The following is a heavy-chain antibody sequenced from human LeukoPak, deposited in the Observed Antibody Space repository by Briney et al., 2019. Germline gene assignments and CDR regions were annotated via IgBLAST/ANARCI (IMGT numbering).Heavy chain of an antibody. CDR3: ANEVHSYGTGNDY. CDR1: GFTFSSYA. V-gene: IGHV3-23*01. Sequence: GGSLRLSWAASGFTFSSYAMSWVRQAPGKGLEWVSAISGNGGSTYYADSVKGRFTISRDNSKNTLYLQMNSLRAEDTAVYYCANEVHSYGTGNDYWGQGTLVTVSS. D-gene: IGHD5-18*01. J-gene: IGHJ4*02. CDR2: ISGNGGST.